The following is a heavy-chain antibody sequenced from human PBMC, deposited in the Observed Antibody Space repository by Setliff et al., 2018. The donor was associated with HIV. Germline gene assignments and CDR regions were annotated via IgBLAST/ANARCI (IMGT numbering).Heavy chain of an antibody. CDR2: ISSSDNTM. Sequence: LRLSCAASGFTFSDFSMSWIRQAPGKGLEWISYISSSDNTMYYADSVKGRFTISRDNAKNSLFLQLDSLRAEDAAVYYCASDGAYNIFTGLVAFDYWGQGTLVTVSS. CDR3: ASDGAYNIFTGLVAFDY. D-gene: IGHD3-9*01. CDR1: GFTFSDFS. V-gene: IGHV3-11*04. J-gene: IGHJ4*02.